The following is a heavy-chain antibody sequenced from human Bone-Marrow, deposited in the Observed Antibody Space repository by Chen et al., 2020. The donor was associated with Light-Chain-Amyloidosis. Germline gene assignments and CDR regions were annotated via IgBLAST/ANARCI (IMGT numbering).Heavy chain of an antibody. V-gene: IGHV5-51*01. CDR2: IYPDDSDA. CDR1: GYTFPNYW. J-gene: IGHJ4*02. CDR3: ARRRDGYNFDY. Sequence: EVRLEQSGPEVKKPGATLKISCKGSGYTFPNYWIGWVRQMPGKGLEWMGVIYPDDSDARYSPSFEGQVTISADKSITTAYLQWRSLKASDTAMYYCARRRDGYNFDYWGQGTLVTVSS. D-gene: IGHD5-12*01.